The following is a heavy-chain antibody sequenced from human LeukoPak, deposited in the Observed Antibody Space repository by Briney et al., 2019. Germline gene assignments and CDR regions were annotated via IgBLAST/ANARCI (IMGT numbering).Heavy chain of an antibody. CDR1: GFTSSSYW. D-gene: IGHD5-18*01. CDR3: AREDTAMDY. J-gene: IGHJ4*02. Sequence: GGSLRLSCAASGFTSSSYWMSWVRQAPGKGLEWVANIKQDGSEKYYVDSVKGRFTISRDNAKNSLYLQMNSLRAEDTAVYYCAREDTAMDYWGQGTLVTVSS. CDR2: IKQDGSEK. V-gene: IGHV3-7*03.